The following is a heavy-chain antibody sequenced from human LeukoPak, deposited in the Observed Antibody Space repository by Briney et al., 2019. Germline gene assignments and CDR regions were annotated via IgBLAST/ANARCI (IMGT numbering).Heavy chain of an antibody. Sequence: ASVKVSCKASGYTFTSYYMHWVRQAPGQGLEWMGIINPSGGSTSYAQKLQGRVTMTTDTSTSTAYMELRSLRSDDTAVYYCARGPEPYYYGSGSYRNWFDPWGQGTLVTVSS. CDR3: ARGPEPYYYGSGSYRNWFDP. CDR1: GYTFTSYY. CDR2: INPSGGST. D-gene: IGHD3-10*01. V-gene: IGHV1-46*01. J-gene: IGHJ5*02.